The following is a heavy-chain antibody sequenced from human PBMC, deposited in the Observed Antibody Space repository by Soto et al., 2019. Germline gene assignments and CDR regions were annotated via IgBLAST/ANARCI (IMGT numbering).Heavy chain of an antibody. CDR1: GGTLSSYA. Sequence: SVKVSCKASGGTLSSYATSWVRQAPGQGLEWMGGIIPIFGTANYAQKFQGRVTITADESTSTAYMELSSLRSEDTAVYYCARDARYYYDSSGYPWGQGTLVTVSS. D-gene: IGHD3-22*01. J-gene: IGHJ5*02. CDR3: ARDARYYYDSSGYP. CDR2: IIPIFGTA. V-gene: IGHV1-69*13.